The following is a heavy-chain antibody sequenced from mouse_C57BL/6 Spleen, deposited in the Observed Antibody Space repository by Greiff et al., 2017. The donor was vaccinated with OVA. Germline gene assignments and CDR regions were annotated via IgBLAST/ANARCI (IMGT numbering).Heavy chain of an antibody. CDR1: GYTFTTYP. V-gene: IGHV1-47*01. Sequence: VKVVESGAELVKPGASVKMSCKASGYTFTTYPIEWMKQNHGKSLEWIGNFHPYNDDTKYNEKFKGKATLTVEKSSSTVYLELSRLTSDDSAVYYCARKDYSNYLDYWGQGTTLTVSS. CDR3: ARKDYSNYLDY. J-gene: IGHJ2*01. D-gene: IGHD2-5*01. CDR2: FHPYNDDT.